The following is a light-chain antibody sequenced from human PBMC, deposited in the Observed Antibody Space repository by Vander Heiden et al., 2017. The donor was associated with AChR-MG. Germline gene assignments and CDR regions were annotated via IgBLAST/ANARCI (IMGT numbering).Light chain of an antibody. CDR2: EGS. V-gene: IGLV2-23*01. CDR1: SSDVGSYNL. Sequence: SALTQPPSVSGSPGQPITISCTGTSSDVGSYNLVSWYQQHPGKAPKLMIYEGSKRPSGVSNRFSGSKSGNTASLTISGLQAEDEADYYCCSYAGSSTSVVFGGGTKLTVL. CDR3: CSYAGSSTSVV. J-gene: IGLJ2*01.